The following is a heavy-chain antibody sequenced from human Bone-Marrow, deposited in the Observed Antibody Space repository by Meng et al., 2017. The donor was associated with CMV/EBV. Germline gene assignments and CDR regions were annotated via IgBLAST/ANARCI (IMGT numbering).Heavy chain of an antibody. Sequence: GASLKISCAASGFTFSSYSMNWVRQAPGKGLEWVSSISSSSSYIYYADSVKGRFTISRDNAKNSLYLQMNSLRAEDTAVYYCARDPFEGYCSGGSCPGWYFDLWGRGTLVTVSS. J-gene: IGHJ2*01. D-gene: IGHD2-15*01. CDR2: ISSSSSYI. V-gene: IGHV3-21*01. CDR3: ARDPFEGYCSGGSCPGWYFDL. CDR1: GFTFSSYS.